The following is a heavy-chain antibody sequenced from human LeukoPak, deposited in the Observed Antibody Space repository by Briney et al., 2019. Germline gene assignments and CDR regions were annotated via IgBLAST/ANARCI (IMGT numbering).Heavy chain of an antibody. CDR2: IIPIFGTA. Sequence: ASVKVSCKASGYTFTSYAISWVRQAPGQGLEWMGGIIPIFGTANYAQKFQGRVTITADKSTSTAYMELSSLRSEDTAVYYCARSRYSSSWYGGRNYYYYYMDVWGKGTTVTVSS. V-gene: IGHV1-69*06. D-gene: IGHD6-13*01. J-gene: IGHJ6*03. CDR3: ARSRYSSSWYGGRNYYYYYMDV. CDR1: GYTFTSYA.